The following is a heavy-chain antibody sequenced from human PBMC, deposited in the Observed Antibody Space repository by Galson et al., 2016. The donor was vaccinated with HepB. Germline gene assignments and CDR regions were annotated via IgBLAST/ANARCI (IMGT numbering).Heavy chain of an antibody. V-gene: IGHV3-30*18. D-gene: IGHD3-9*01. Sequence: SLRLSCAASGFTLSDYGIHWVRQAPGKGLEWVAVISSDGVHEYYADSVKGRFIISRATAKNTLYLQMNSLRAEDTAVYYCAKDLRGLTGFLEYYFVYWGQGTQVTVSS. CDR1: GFTLSDYG. CDR2: ISSDGVHE. J-gene: IGHJ4*02. CDR3: AKDLRGLTGFLEYYFVY.